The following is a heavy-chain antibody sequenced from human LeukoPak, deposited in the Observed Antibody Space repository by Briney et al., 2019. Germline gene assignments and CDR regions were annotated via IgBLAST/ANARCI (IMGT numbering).Heavy chain of an antibody. CDR2: ISWDGGST. CDR3: AKVGYSCYDDYYYYGMDV. V-gene: IGHV3-43*02. D-gene: IGHD5-12*01. J-gene: IGHJ6*02. Sequence: GGSLRLSCAASGFTFDDYAMHWVRQAPGKGLEWVSLISWDGGSTYYADSVKGRFTISRDNSKNSLYLQMNSLRTEDTALYYCAKVGYSCYDDYYYYGMDVWGQGTTVTVSS. CDR1: GFTFDDYA.